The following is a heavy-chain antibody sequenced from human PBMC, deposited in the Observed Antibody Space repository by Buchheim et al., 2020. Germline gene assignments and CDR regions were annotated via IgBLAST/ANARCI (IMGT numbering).Heavy chain of an antibody. J-gene: IGHJ5*01. V-gene: IGHV3-23*01. CDR3: AKDLGYCTSVKGFKSGWFDS. D-gene: IGHD2-8*02. Sequence: EVQLLESGGGLVEPGGSLRLSCAASGFTFSTYAMNWVRRAPGKGLEWISSMSASGDKIYYADSVQGRFTISRDNPNNMLYLEMKSLRAGNTAVYYCAKDLGYCTSVKGFKSGWFDSWGQGNL. CDR2: MSASGDKI. CDR1: GFTFSTYA.